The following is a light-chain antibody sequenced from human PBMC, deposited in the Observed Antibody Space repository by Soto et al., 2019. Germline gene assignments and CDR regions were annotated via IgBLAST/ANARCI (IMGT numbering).Light chain of an antibody. CDR3: QQVNSYPLT. V-gene: IGKV1-9*01. J-gene: IGKJ4*01. Sequence: IQLTQSPSSLSASVGDRVTITCRASQGLSSYLAWYQQKPGKAPKLLIYAASTLQSGVPSRFSGSVSETDFTLTISSLQAEDFATYYCQQVNSYPLTFGGGTKVEI. CDR1: QGLSSY. CDR2: AAS.